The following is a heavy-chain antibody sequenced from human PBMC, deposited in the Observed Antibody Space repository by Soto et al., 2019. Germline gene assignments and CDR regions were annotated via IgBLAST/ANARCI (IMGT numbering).Heavy chain of an antibody. CDR3: ARVPITGTAWGMDV. CDR2: IYYSGST. V-gene: IGHV4-30-4*01. D-gene: IGHD1-7*01. Sequence: SETLSLTCTVSGGSISSGDYYWSWIRQPPGKGLEWIGNIYYSGSTYYNPSLKSRVTISLDTSKNHFSLKLSSVTAADTAVYYCARVPITGTAWGMDVWGQGTTVTVSS. J-gene: IGHJ6*02. CDR1: GGSISSGDYY.